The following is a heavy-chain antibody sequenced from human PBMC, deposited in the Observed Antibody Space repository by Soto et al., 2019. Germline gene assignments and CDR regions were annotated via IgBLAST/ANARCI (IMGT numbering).Heavy chain of an antibody. CDR2: IRRKAYGGTT. CDR3: TRDAQYSSGWYEGAFDI. D-gene: IGHD6-19*01. Sequence: GGSLRLSGTASGFRFGDYAISWFRQAPWKGLEWVGFIRRKAYGGTTEYAASVKGRFTISRDDSKSIAYLQMNSLKTEDTAVYYCTRDAQYSSGWYEGAFDIWGQGTMVTVSS. V-gene: IGHV3-49*03. J-gene: IGHJ3*02. CDR1: GFRFGDYA.